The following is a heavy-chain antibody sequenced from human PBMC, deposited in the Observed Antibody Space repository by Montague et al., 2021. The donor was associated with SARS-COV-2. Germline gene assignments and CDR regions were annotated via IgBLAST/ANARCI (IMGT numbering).Heavy chain of an antibody. D-gene: IGHD5-18*01. V-gene: IGHV4-39*01. Sequence: SETLSLTCTVSGGSISNSIYYWDWIRQPPGKGLEWIGSIYYTENTYYNPSLKSRVTISIDTSKNQFSLKLSSVTAADTAVYYCARPGSGYSYSYGAFDYWGQGTLVTVSS. CDR3: ARPGSGYSYSYGAFDY. CDR1: GGSISNSIYY. CDR2: IYYTENT. J-gene: IGHJ4*02.